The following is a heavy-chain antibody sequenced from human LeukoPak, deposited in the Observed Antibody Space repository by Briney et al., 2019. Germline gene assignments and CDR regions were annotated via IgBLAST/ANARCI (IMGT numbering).Heavy chain of an antibody. CDR3: ARGGGMRSWYDFDY. Sequence: GGSLRLSCAASGFTFSNYWMSWVRQAPGKGLEFMANIKEAGSEKYYVDSMKGRFTISRDNDKNLVHLQMNSLRAEDTAVYYCARGGGMRSWYDFDYWGQGTLVTVSS. CDR2: IKEAGSEK. CDR1: GFTFSNYW. D-gene: IGHD6-13*01. J-gene: IGHJ4*02. V-gene: IGHV3-7*04.